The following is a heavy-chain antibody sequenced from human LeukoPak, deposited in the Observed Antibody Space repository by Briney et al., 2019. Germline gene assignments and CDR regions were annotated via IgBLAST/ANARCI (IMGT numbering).Heavy chain of an antibody. D-gene: IGHD3-22*01. J-gene: IGHJ4*02. CDR1: GGTFSSYA. CDR3: ARGSEKYYYDSSGYYGY. V-gene: IGHV1-69*05. CDR2: IIPIFGTA. Sequence: GASVKVSCNASGGTFSSYAITWVRQAPGPGLEWMGGIIPIFGTANYSQKFQGRGTITTDESTSTAYMELSSLRPEDTAGYYCARGSEKYYYDSSGYYGYWGQGTLVTVSS.